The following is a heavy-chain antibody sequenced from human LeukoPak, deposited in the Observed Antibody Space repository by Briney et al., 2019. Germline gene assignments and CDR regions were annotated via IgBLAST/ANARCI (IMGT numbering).Heavy chain of an antibody. CDR2: ISGSGGST. D-gene: IGHD3-22*01. CDR3: TTTYHYDSSPGSFDY. CDR1: GFTFSSYA. V-gene: IGHV3-23*01. Sequence: GGSLRLSCAASGFTFSSYAMSWVRQAPGKGLGWVSAISGSGGSTYYADSVKGRFTISRDNSKNTLYLQMNSLKTEDTAVYYCTTTYHYDSSPGSFDYWGQGTLVTVSS. J-gene: IGHJ4*02.